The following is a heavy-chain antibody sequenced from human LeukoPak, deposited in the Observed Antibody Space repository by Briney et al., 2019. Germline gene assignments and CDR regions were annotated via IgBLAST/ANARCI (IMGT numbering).Heavy chain of an antibody. CDR2: IYHSGST. CDR1: GYSISSGYY. V-gene: IGHV4-38-2*02. J-gene: IGHJ4*02. CDR3: ARGRVYCSGGSCYSLFFDY. D-gene: IGHD2-15*01. Sequence: PSETLSLTCTVSGYSISSGYYWGWIRQPPGKGLEWIGSIYHSGSTYYNPSLKSRVTISVDTSKNQFSLKLSSVTAADTAVYYCARGRVYCSGGSCYSLFFDYWGQGTLVTVSS.